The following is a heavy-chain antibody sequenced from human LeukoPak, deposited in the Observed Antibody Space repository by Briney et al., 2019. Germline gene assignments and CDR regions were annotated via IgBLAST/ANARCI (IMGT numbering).Heavy chain of an antibody. V-gene: IGHV4-34*01. CDR3: ARGGDRSFDY. CDR2: ISHSGST. Sequence: SETLSLTCAVYGGSFSGYYWSWIRQPPGKGLEWIGEISHSGSTNYNPSLKSRVTISVDTSKNQFSLKLSSVTAADTAVYYCARGGDRSFDYWGQGTLVTVSS. CDR1: GGSFSGYY. D-gene: IGHD3-10*01. J-gene: IGHJ4*02.